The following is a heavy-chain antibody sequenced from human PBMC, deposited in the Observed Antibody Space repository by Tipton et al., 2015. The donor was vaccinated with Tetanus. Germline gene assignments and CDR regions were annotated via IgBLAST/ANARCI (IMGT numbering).Heavy chain of an antibody. CDR2: IDPEDGET. Sequence: QLVQSGAEVKKPGATVKISCMVSGYTFIDYYIHWVQQAPGKGLEWMGLIDPEDGETVYAEKFQGRVTITADTSTDTAYTELRSLRFDDTATYYCSTDINGEAYWGQGTPVTVSS. V-gene: IGHV1-69-2*01. CDR1: GYTFIDYY. D-gene: IGHD3-10*01. CDR3: STDINGEAY. J-gene: IGHJ4*02.